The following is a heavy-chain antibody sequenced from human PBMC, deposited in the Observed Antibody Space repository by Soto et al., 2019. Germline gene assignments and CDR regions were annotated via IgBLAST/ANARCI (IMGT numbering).Heavy chain of an antibody. CDR1: GGSISSSNW. D-gene: IGHD2-2*01. CDR2: IYHSGST. J-gene: IGHJ5*02. CDR3: ARAVCSSTSCRNNWLDP. Sequence: LSLTCAVSGGSISSSNWWSWVRQPPGKGLEWIGEIYHSGSTNYNPSLKSRVTISVDKSKNQFSLKLSSVTAADTAVYYCARAVCSSTSCRNNWLDPSGPGTLVTVSS. V-gene: IGHV4-4*02.